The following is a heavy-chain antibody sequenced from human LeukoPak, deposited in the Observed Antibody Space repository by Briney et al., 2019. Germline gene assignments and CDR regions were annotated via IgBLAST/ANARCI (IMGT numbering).Heavy chain of an antibody. CDR2: ISGSGGST. D-gene: IGHD3-22*01. Sequence: PGGSLRLSCVGSGLPFSGFELNWVRQAPGKGLEWVSAISGSGGSTYYADSVKGRFTISRDNSKNTLYLQMNSLRAEDTAVYYCAKEYAARYYYDSSGPSSAFDIWGQGTMVTVSS. CDR3: AKEYAARYYYDSSGPSSAFDI. J-gene: IGHJ3*02. CDR1: GLPFSGFE. V-gene: IGHV3-23*01.